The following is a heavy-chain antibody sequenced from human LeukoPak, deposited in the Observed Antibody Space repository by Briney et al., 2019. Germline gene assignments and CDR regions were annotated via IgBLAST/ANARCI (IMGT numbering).Heavy chain of an antibody. CDR3: ARDRESYCTGGSCYSTGDY. J-gene: IGHJ4*02. Sequence: GGSLRLSCAASGFTFSSYSMNWVRQARGKGGEWVSSISSSRSYIYYADSVKGRFTMSRDNAKNSLYLQMNSLRAEDTAVYYCARDRESYCTGGSCYSTGDYWGQGTLVTVYS. CDR2: ISSSRSYI. CDR1: GFTFSSYS. V-gene: IGHV3-21*01. D-gene: IGHD2-15*01.